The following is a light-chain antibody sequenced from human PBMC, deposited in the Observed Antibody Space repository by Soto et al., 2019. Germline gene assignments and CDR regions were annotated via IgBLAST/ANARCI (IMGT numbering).Light chain of an antibody. CDR3: QPYNNGFT. CDR1: QSVSSK. Sequence: EIVMTPSPATLSVSPGERATLSCRASQSVSSKLAWYQQKPGQAPRLLIYGASTRSTGIPARFSGSGSGTEFTLTISSLQAEDFAVYYCQPYNNGFTFGGGTKVEIK. V-gene: IGKV3-15*01. CDR2: GAS. J-gene: IGKJ4*01.